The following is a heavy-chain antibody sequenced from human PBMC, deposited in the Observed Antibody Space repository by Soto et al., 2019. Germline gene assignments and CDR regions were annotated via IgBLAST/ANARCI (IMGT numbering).Heavy chain of an antibody. D-gene: IGHD5-12*01. CDR3: AREPFRVATPFTYYYGMDV. J-gene: IGHJ6*02. CDR1: GYTFTGYY. V-gene: IGHV1-2*04. Sequence: ASVKVSCKASGYTFTGYYMHWVRQAPGQGLEWMGWINPNSGGTNYAQKFQGWVTMTRDTSISTAYMELSRLRSDDTAVYYCAREPFRVATPFTYYYGMDVWGQGTTVTVSS. CDR2: INPNSGGT.